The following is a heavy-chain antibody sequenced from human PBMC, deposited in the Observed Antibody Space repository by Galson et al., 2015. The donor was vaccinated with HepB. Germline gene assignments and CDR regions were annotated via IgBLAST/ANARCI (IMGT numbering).Heavy chain of an antibody. CDR3: AKDPYLYSALAGTMAGFDY. Sequence: LRLSCAASGVTFSNYGMHWVRQAPGKGLEWVAVISYDGRNKYYTDSVKGRFTISRDNSKNMVYLQMNSLRAEDTALYYWAKDPYLYSALAGTMAGFDYWGQGTLVTVSS. D-gene: IGHD6-19*01. J-gene: IGHJ4*02. CDR2: ISYDGRNK. V-gene: IGHV3-30*18. CDR1: GVTFSNYG.